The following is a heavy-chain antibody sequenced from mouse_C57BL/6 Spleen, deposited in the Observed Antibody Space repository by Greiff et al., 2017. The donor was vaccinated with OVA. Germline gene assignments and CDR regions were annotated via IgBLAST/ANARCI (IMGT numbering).Heavy chain of an antibody. CDR3: ARDDYYSTYYAMDY. J-gene: IGHJ4*01. CDR1: GYTFTDTT. V-gene: IGHV1-78*01. Sequence: QVQLQQSDAELVKPGASVKISCKVSGYTFTDTTIHWMKQRPEQGLEWIGYIYPRDGSTKYNEKFKGKATLTADKSSSTAYMHLNILTSEDSAAYFCARDDYYSTYYAMDYWGQGTSVTVSS. D-gene: IGHD2-5*01. CDR2: IYPRDGST.